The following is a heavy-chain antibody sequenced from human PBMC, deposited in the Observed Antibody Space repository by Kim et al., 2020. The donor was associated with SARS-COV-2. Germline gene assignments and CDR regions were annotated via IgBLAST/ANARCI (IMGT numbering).Heavy chain of an antibody. V-gene: IGHV3-64*02. CDR1: GVTFSSYA. D-gene: IGHD1-26*01. Sequence: GGSLRLSCAASGVTFSSYAMHGVSQAPGKGLEDVAANRRNGGSTYYADSVKGRFTISRDNSKNTLYLQMGSLRAEDMAVYYCARAAGGSYYGGPFDPWGQGTLVTVSS. CDR2: NRRNGGST. J-gene: IGHJ5*02. CDR3: ARAAGGSYYGGPFDP.